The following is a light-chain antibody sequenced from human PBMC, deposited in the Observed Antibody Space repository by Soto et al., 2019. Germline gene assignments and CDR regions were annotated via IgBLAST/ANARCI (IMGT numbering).Light chain of an antibody. CDR3: AAWDDSLNGRV. V-gene: IGLV1-44*01. CDR2: SSN. CDR1: SSNIGSNT. Sequence: QSVLTQPPSASGTPGQRVTISCSGSSSNIGSNTVNWYQQLPGTAPKLLIYSSNQRPSGVPDRLSGSKSGTSASLASSGLQSEDEADYYCAAWDDSLNGRVFGGGTKLTVL. J-gene: IGLJ3*02.